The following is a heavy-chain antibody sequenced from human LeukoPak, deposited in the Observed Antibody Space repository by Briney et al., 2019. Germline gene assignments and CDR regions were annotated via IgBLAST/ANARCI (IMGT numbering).Heavy chain of an antibody. V-gene: IGHV3-43*01. CDR2: ISWDAGST. J-gene: IGHJ6*03. CDR3: AKGTEGYYYYMDV. CDR1: GFTFDDYA. Sequence: PGGSLRLSCAASGFTFDDYAMHWVRQAPGRGLEWVSLISWDAGSTYYADSVKGRFTISRDNSKNSLYLQMNSLRTEDTALYYCAKGTEGYYYYMDVWGKGTTVTVSS. D-gene: IGHD1-14*01.